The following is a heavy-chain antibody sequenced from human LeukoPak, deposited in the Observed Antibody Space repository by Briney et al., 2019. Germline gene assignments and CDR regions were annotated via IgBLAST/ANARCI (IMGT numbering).Heavy chain of an antibody. D-gene: IGHD3-3*01. CDR3: ARAQLRITIFGVVTPAFDY. V-gene: IGHV1-2*06. J-gene: IGHJ4*02. Sequence: ASVKVSCKASGYTFTGYYMHWVRRAPGQGLEWMGRINPNSGGTNYAQKFQGRVTMTRDTSISTAYMELSRLRSDDTAVYYCARAQLRITIFGVVTPAFDYWGQGTLVTVSS. CDR2: INPNSGGT. CDR1: GYTFTGYY.